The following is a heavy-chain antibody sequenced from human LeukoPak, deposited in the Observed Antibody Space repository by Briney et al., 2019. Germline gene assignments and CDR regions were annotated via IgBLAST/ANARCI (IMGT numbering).Heavy chain of an antibody. Sequence: GASVKVSCKASGYTFTGYYMHWVRQAPGQGLQWMGWLDPNRGGTDFSPEFQGRVTMLADKSTNTAYMVLSRLTSDDTAIYYCSRGAAGDFWGRGTLVTVSS. CDR2: LDPNRGGT. V-gene: IGHV1-2*02. CDR3: SRGAAGDF. D-gene: IGHD2-15*01. J-gene: IGHJ4*02. CDR1: GYTFTGYY.